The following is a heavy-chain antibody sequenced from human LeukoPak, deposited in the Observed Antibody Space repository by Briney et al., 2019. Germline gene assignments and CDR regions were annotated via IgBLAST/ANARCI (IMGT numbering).Heavy chain of an antibody. CDR1: GFSFSSYW. CDR3: ARKDSSPRTFDY. D-gene: IGHD3-22*01. V-gene: IGHV3-7*01. Sequence: GGSLRLSCAASGFSFSSYWMSWVRQAPGRGLEWVANIKEDGSEKNYVDSVKGRFTISRDNAKNSLYLQMNSLRAEDTAVYYCARKDSSPRTFDYWGQGTLVTVSS. CDR2: IKEDGSEK. J-gene: IGHJ4*02.